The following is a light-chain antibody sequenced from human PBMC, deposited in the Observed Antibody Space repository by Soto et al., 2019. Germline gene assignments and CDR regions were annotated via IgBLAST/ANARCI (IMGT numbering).Light chain of an antibody. CDR2: GNN. J-gene: IGLJ3*02. V-gene: IGLV1-40*01. CDR3: QSYDSSLSGWV. Sequence: QSALTQPPSVSGAPGQKVTISGTRSSSNIGAAYDVHWYQHLPGTAPKLLIYGNNNRPSGVPDRFSGSKSGTSASLAITGLQAEDEADYYCQSYDSSLSGWVFGGGTKLTVL. CDR1: SSNIGAAYD.